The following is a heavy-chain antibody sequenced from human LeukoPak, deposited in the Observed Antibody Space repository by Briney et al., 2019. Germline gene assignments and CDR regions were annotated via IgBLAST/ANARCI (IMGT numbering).Heavy chain of an antibody. CDR3: ARLGTFDY. V-gene: IGHV5-51*01. D-gene: IGHD3-16*01. Sequence: GESLKISCKGSGYSFTNYWIGWVRRMPGKGLEWRGIIFPSDSDTRYSPSFQGQVTISADKSISTAYLQWSSLRASDTAMYYCARLGTFDYWGQGTLVTVSS. CDR2: IFPSDSDT. J-gene: IGHJ4*02. CDR1: GYSFTNYW.